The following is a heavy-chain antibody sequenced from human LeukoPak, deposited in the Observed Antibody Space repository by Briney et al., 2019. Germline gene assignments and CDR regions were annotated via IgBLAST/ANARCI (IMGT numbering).Heavy chain of an antibody. CDR3: AIEGPWGTAVTGGFDY. J-gene: IGHJ4*02. CDR1: GFTFSDYY. Sequence: PGGSLRLSCAASGFTFSDYYMSWIGQAPGKGLEWVSYISSSGSTIYYADSVKGRFTISRDNAKNSLYLQMNSLRAEDTAVYYCAIEGPWGTAVTGGFDYWGQGTLVTVSS. CDR2: ISSSGSTI. D-gene: IGHD6-13*01. V-gene: IGHV3-11*04.